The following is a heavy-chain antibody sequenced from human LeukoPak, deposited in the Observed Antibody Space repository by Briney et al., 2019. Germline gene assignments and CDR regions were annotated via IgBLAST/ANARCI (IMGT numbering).Heavy chain of an antibody. CDR2: RNNFGNT. J-gene: IGHJ4*02. Sequence: GGSLRLTCAASEFSVNNNYMKWVRQSPGQGLELVSTRNNFGNTDYADSVKGRFSISRDSSKNTVYLQMSSLRAEDTAMYFCAGGTYYGSGSRPGYLDYWGLGTLVTVSS. CDR3: AGGTYYGSGSRPGYLDY. V-gene: IGHV3-53*01. D-gene: IGHD3-10*01. CDR1: EFSVNNNY.